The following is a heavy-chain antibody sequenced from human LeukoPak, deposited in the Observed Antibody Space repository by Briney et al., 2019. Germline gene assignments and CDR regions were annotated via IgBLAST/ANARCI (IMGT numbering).Heavy chain of an antibody. CDR2: INPRDSDT. D-gene: IGHD2-21*01. Sequence: GESLKISCRASGYNFASYRIGWVRQMPGKGLEWMGIINPRDSDTRYSPSFQGQVTISADKSISTAYLQWSSLKASDTAIYYCASPIAYGLEAFDVWGQGTMVTVSS. V-gene: IGHV5-51*01. CDR1: GYNFASYR. J-gene: IGHJ3*01. CDR3: ASPIAYGLEAFDV.